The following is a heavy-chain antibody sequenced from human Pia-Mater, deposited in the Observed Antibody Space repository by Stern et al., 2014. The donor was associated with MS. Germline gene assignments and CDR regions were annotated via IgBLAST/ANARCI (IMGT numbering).Heavy chain of an antibody. V-gene: IGHV3-21*01. J-gene: IGHJ4*02. CDR2: ISTGRSYI. Sequence: EVQLVESGGGLVKPGGSLRLSCAASGFTFSSYSMNWVRQAPGRGLEWLSSISTGRSYIYYADSVKGRFTISRDNAKNSLYLQMNSLRAEDTAVYYCARDTITMVRGGYYFDYWGQGTLVTVSS. CDR3: ARDTITMVRGGYYFDY. CDR1: GFTFSSYS. D-gene: IGHD3-10*01.